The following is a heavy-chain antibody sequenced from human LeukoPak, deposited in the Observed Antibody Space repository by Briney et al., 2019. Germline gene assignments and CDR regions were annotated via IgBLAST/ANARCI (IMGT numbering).Heavy chain of an antibody. J-gene: IGHJ5*02. CDR3: ARDLIGWSLDP. CDR1: GFSLSSFE. D-gene: IGHD2-2*03. V-gene: IGHV3-48*03. Sequence: GGSLRLSCAASGFSLSSFEMNWVRQAPGKGLEWIAYIDNDGWATSYYADSVKGRFTITRDDAKSSLYLQMDSLTVEDTAVYYCARDLIGWSLDPWGQGTLVSVSS. CDR2: IDNDGWAT.